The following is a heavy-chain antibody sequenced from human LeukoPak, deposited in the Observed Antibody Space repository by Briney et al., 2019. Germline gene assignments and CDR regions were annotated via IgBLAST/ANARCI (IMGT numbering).Heavy chain of an antibody. J-gene: IGHJ4*02. CDR2: IYYSGST. D-gene: IGHD3-22*01. V-gene: IGHV4-59*01. CDR3: ARDDYHEGGFDY. Sequence: SETLSLTCTVSGGSISSYYWSWIRQPPGKGLEWIGYIYYSGSTNYNPSLKSRVTISVDTSKNQFSLKLSSVTAADTAVYYCARDDYHEGGFDYWGQGTLVTVSS. CDR1: GGSISSYY.